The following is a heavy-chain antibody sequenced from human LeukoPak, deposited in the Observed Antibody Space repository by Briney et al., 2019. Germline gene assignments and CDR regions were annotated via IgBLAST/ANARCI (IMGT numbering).Heavy chain of an antibody. CDR3: ARRGRQQLVHGYFDY. Sequence: SQTLSLTCTVSGGSIISGSYFWSWIRQSAGRGLEWIGRIDSSGNTNYNPSLKSRVTMSLDTSKNQFSLKLSSVTAADTAVYYCARRGRQQLVHGYFDYWGQGTLVTVSS. CDR1: GGSIISGSYF. V-gene: IGHV4-61*02. D-gene: IGHD6-13*01. CDR2: IDSSGNT. J-gene: IGHJ4*02.